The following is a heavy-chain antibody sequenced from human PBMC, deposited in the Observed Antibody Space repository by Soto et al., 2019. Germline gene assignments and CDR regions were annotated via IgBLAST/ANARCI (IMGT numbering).Heavy chain of an antibody. CDR2: ISGSGGST. D-gene: IGHD1-26*01. Sequence: EVQLLESGGGLVQPGGSLRLSCAASGFTFSSYAMSWVRQAPGKGLEWVSAISGSGGSTYYADSVKGRFTISRDNSKNTMYLQMNSLRAEDTAVYYCAKMGSGSPYYFDYWGQGTLVTVSS. J-gene: IGHJ4*02. V-gene: IGHV3-23*01. CDR1: GFTFSSYA. CDR3: AKMGSGSPYYFDY.